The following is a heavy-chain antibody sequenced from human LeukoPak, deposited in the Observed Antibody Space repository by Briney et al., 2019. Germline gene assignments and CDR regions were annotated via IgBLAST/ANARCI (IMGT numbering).Heavy chain of an antibody. CDR3: ARNSHESVLYWSDP. D-gene: IGHD3-16*01. V-gene: IGHV1-18*01. CDR1: GYTFTTYG. Sequence: GASVKVSCEASGYTFTTYGIGWVRQAPGQGLEWMGWISGYNGNTNYAQKFQGRVTMTTDTSTSTAYMELRSLRSDDTSVYYCARNSHESVLYWSDPWGQGTLVNVSS. J-gene: IGHJ5*02. CDR2: ISGYNGNT.